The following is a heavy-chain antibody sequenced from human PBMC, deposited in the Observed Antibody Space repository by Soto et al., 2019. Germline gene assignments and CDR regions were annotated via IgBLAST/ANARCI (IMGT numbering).Heavy chain of an antibody. V-gene: IGHV3-21*01. D-gene: IGHD1-1*01. CDR2: ISSSSSYI. Sequence: EVQLVESGGGLVKPGGSLRLSCAASGFTFSNYSMNWVRQAPGKGLEWVSSISSSSSYIYYADSVKGRFTISRDNAKNSLYLQMNSLRAEDTAVYYCARDLPVEPYYFDYWGQGTLVTVSS. CDR3: ARDLPVEPYYFDY. CDR1: GFTFSNYS. J-gene: IGHJ4*02.